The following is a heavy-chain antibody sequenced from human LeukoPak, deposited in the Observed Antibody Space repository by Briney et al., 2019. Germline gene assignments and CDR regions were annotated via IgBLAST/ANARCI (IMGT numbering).Heavy chain of an antibody. V-gene: IGHV4-4*07. Sequence: SETLSLTCTVSGGSISSYYWSWIRQPAGKGLEWIGRIYTSGSTNYNPSLKSLVTMSVDTSRNQFSLKLSSLTAADTALYFCARIPTNAVPAAHNGFDIWGQGTMVTVSS. J-gene: IGHJ3*02. CDR2: IYTSGST. CDR1: GGSISSYY. CDR3: ARIPTNAVPAAHNGFDI. D-gene: IGHD2-2*01.